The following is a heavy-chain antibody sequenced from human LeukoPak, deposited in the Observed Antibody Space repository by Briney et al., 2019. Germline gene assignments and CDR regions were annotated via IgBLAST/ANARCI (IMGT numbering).Heavy chain of an antibody. CDR1: GGSISSGGYY. CDR2: IYYSGST. J-gene: IGHJ5*02. V-gene: IGHV4-31*03. Sequence: SETLSLTCTVSGGSISSGGYYWSWIRQHPGKGLEWIGYIYYSGSTYYNPSLKSRVTISVDTSKNQFSLKLSSATAADTAVYYCARSLLTIFWPDPWGQGTLVTVSS. D-gene: IGHD3-9*01. CDR3: ARSLLTIFWPDP.